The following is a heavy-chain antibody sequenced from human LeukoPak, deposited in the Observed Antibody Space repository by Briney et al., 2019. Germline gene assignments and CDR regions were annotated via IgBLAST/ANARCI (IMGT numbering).Heavy chain of an antibody. CDR1: GCTFTGYY. CDR3: AASIALTGIFFDY. V-gene: IGHV1-2*06. Sequence: ASVKVSCKTSGCTFTGYYMHWVRQAPGQGLEWMGRINPKSGGTDYAQKFQGRVTMTRDTSISTAYMELSRLRSDDTAVYYCAASIALTGIFFDYWGQGTLVTVSS. J-gene: IGHJ4*02. D-gene: IGHD6-19*01. CDR2: INPKSGGT.